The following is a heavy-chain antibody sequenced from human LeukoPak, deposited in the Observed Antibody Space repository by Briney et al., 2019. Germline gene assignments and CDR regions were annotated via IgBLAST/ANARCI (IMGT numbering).Heavy chain of an antibody. D-gene: IGHD3-3*01. Sequence: SGPTLVKPTQTLTLTCIFSGFSLNINGVAVGRIRQPPGKALEWLALIYWDDDKRYSPSLENRLTITKDTSKNQVVLTMTNMDPVDTATYYCAHRRSKLGDAWFAPWGQGTLVTVSS. CDR3: AHRRSKLGDAWFAP. CDR2: IYWDDDK. J-gene: IGHJ5*02. V-gene: IGHV2-5*02. CDR1: GFSLNINGVA.